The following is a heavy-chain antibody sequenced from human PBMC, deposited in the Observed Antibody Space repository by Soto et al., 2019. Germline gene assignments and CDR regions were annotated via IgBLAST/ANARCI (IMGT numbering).Heavy chain of an antibody. Sequence: QVQVQQSGPGLVKPSETLSLTCTVSSGPSKSHNWGWIRQPPGRGLEWIGYVYDTWSTSYNPSLKGRVTPSADTSTHRISLTLRFVTAADTAFDYCVRQGIGFLHGLVDVWGQGTTGIVSS. CDR1: SGPSKSHN. CDR3: VRQGIGFLHGLVDV. CDR2: VYDTWST. J-gene: IGHJ6*01. D-gene: IGHD3-10*01. V-gene: IGHV4-59*08.